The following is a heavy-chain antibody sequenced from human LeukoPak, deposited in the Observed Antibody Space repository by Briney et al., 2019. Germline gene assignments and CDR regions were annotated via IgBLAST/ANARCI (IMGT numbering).Heavy chain of an antibody. CDR3: AGGAFCGAECYYRPLDS. J-gene: IGHJ5*01. D-gene: IGHD2-21*01. CDR1: GGTFSSYT. Sequence: ASVKVSCKSSGGTFSSYTISWVRQAPGQGLEWMGGIIPKFGTPNYKQKFQGRVTITSDESTSTAYMEVSSLRYDDTAVYYCAGGAFCGAECYYRPLDSWGQGTLVTVSS. V-gene: IGHV1-69*13. CDR2: IIPKFGTP.